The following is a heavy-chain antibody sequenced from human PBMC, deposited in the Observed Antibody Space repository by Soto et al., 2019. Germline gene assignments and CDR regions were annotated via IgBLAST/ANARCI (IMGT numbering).Heavy chain of an antibody. CDR1: GYSFTSYW. CDR2: IDPSDSYT. J-gene: IGHJ6*02. V-gene: IGHV5-10-1*01. CDR3: ARPSNGNSYYYYGMDV. Sequence: PGESLKISCKGSGYSFTSYWISWVRQMPGKGLERMGRIDPSDSYTNYSPSFQGHVTISADKSISTAYLQWSSLKASDTAMYYCARPSNGNSYYYYGMDVWGQGTTVTVSS. D-gene: IGHD5-18*01.